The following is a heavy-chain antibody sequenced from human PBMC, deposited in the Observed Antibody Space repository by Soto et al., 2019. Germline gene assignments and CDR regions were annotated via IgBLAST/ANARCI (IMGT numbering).Heavy chain of an antibody. D-gene: IGHD6-13*01. CDR3: ARDMAAAGTAFDY. CDR1: GYTFTSYA. J-gene: IGHJ4*02. CDR2: INAGNGNT. V-gene: IGHV1-3*01. Sequence: ETSVKVSCKASGYTFTSYAMHWVRQAPGQRLEWMGWINAGNGNTKYSQKFQGRVTITRDTSASTAYMELSSLRSEDTAVYYCARDMAAAGTAFDYWGQGTLVTVSS.